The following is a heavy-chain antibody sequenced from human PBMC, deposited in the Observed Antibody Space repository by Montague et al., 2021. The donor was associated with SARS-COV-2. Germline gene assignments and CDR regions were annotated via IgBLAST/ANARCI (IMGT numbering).Heavy chain of an antibody. CDR1: GYSISSGDY. V-gene: IGHV4-38-2*02. CDR3: GRVSISYDPDDASYGMDV. D-gene: IGHD1-1*01. Sequence: SETLSLTCTVSGYSISSGDYCGWDGHPPGKELQRIGGIYRNGKTNYNMSLKSRVTISVETSKNQFSLQLRTVTAADTAVYYCGRVSISYDPDDASYGMDVRGQGTTVTVSS. J-gene: IGHJ6*02. CDR2: IYRNGKT.